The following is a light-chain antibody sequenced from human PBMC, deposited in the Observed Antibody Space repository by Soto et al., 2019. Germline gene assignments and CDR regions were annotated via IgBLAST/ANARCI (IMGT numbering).Light chain of an antibody. V-gene: IGKV3-20*01. CDR2: GAS. CDR1: QSVSTTY. J-gene: IGKJ5*01. CDR3: QHYGGSFT. Sequence: EIVLTQSPGTLSLSPGDRATLSCRASQSVSTTYLAWYQQKPGQAPRLLIHGASSRATGIPDRFSGSGSGTDFILTISRLQPEDCAVYYCQHYGGSFTFGQGTRLEIK.